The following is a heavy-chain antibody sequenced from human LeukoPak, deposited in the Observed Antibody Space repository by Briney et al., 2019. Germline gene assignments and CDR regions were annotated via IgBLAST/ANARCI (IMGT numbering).Heavy chain of an antibody. J-gene: IGHJ4*02. V-gene: IGHV1-18*01. Sequence: SVKVSCKASGYTFTSYGISWVRQDPGQGREWMGWICAYNGNTNYAQKLQGRVTMTTDTSTSTAYMELRSLRSDDTAVYYCARRLYYDYSGAFDYWGQGTLVTVSS. CDR1: GYTFTSYG. CDR2: ICAYNGNT. CDR3: ARRLYYDYSGAFDY. D-gene: IGHD3-22*01.